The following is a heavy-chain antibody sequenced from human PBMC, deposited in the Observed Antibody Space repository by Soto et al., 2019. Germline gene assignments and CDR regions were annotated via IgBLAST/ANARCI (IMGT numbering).Heavy chain of an antibody. D-gene: IGHD3-16*01. Sequence: SGGGLVQPAGSLTLSCAASGFTFGLYSMGWVRQAPGKGLEWAAAIVEDGTKKYYMESLKGRFTISRDNSKNLVYLQMRSLRAEDTAMYYCVRMGDDYWGQGTLVTVSP. J-gene: IGHJ4*02. CDR3: VRMGDDY. V-gene: IGHV3-7*05. CDR1: GFTFGLYS. CDR2: IVEDGTKK.